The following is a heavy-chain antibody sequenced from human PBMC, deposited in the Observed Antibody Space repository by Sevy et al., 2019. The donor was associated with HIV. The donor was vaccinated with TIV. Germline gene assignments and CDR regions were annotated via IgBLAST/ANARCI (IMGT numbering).Heavy chain of an antibody. J-gene: IGHJ6*02. D-gene: IGHD2-2*01. CDR2: MNPNSGNT. V-gene: IGHV1-8*01. CDR1: GYTFTSYD. CDR3: ARRWRYCSSTSCSYYYYGMDV. Sequence: ASVKVSCKASGYTFTSYDINWVRQATGQGLEWMGWMNPNSGNTGYAQKFQGRVTMTRNTSISTAYMELGSLRSEDTAVYYCARRWRYCSSTSCSYYYYGMDVWGQGTTVTVSS.